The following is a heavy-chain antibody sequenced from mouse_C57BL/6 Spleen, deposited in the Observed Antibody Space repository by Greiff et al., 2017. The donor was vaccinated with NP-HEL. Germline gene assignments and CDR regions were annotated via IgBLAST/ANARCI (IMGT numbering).Heavy chain of an antibody. CDR3: ARRDDGYYWFAY. V-gene: IGHV1-64*01. J-gene: IGHJ3*01. CDR2: IHPNSGST. D-gene: IGHD2-3*01. Sequence: QVHVKQPGAELVKPGASVKLSCKASGYTFTSYWMHWVKQRPGQGLEWIGMIHPNSGSTNYNEKFKSKATLTVDKSSSTAYMQLSSLTSEDSAVYYCARRDDGYYWFAYWGQGTLVTVSA. CDR1: GYTFTSYW.